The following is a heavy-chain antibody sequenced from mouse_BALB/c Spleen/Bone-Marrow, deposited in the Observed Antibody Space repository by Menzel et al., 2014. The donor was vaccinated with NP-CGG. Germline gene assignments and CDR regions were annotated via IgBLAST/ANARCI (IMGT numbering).Heavy chain of an antibody. Sequence: QVQLQQSGAELVRPESSVKTSCTASGYAFSTYWMIWVKQRPGQGLEWIGQIYPGDGDTNYNGKFKGKATLTADKSSSTAYMQLSSLTSEDSAVYFCARGARSAMDYWGQGTSITVSS. CDR1: GYAFSTYW. V-gene: IGHV1-80*01. J-gene: IGHJ4*01. CDR3: ARGARSAMDY. CDR2: IYPGDGDT.